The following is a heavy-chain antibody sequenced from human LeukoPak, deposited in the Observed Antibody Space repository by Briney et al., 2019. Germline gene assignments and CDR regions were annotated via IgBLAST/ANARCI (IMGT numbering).Heavy chain of an antibody. CDR3: ARGNIVVVPAAIPAGYGMDV. V-gene: IGHV3-7*01. CDR1: GFTFSSYW. CDR2: IKQDGSEK. Sequence: GGSLRLSCAASGFTFSSYWMSWVRQAPGKGLEWVANIKQDGSEKYYVDSVKGRFNISRDNAKNALYLQMNSLRAEDTAVYYCARGNIVVVPAAIPAGYGMDVWGQGTTVTVSS. J-gene: IGHJ6*02. D-gene: IGHD2-2*01.